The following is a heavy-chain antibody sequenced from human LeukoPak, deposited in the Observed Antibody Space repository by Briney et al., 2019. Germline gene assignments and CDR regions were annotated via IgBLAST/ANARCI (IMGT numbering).Heavy chain of an antibody. CDR3: ARDYGDLFDY. CDR1: GGTFSSYA. Sequence: WASVKVSCKASGGTFSSYAISWVRQAPGQGLEWMGGIIPIFGTANYAQKFQGRVTITADESTSTAYMELSSLRSEDTAVYYCARDYGDLFDYWGQGTLVTVSS. D-gene: IGHD4-17*01. CDR2: IIPIFGTA. J-gene: IGHJ4*02. V-gene: IGHV1-69*13.